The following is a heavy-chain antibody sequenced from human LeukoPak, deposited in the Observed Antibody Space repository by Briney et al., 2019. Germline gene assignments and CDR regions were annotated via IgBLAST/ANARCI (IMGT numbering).Heavy chain of an antibody. CDR1: GGSISSSSYY. V-gene: IGHV4-39*02. Sequence: SETLSLTCTVSGGSISSSSYYWGWIRQPPGKGLEWIGSIYYSGSTCYNPSLKSRVTISVDTSKNQFSLKLSSVTAADTAVYYCAREGSLRYFDWLGNGNWFDPWGQGTLVTVSS. D-gene: IGHD3-9*01. J-gene: IGHJ5*02. CDR2: IYYSGST. CDR3: AREGSLRYFDWLGNGNWFDP.